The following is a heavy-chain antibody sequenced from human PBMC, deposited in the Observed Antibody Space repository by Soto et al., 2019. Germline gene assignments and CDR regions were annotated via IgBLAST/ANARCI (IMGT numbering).Heavy chain of an antibody. V-gene: IGHV3-23*01. J-gene: IGHJ4*02. CDR1: GFTFSSYA. D-gene: IGHD3-16*02. CDR3: AKGFNLGELSCFDY. CDR2: ISGSGGST. Sequence: GGSLRLSCAASGFTFSSYAMSWVRQAPGKGLEWVSAISGSGGSTYYADSVKGRFTISRDNSKTTLYLQMNSLRAEDTAVYYCAKGFNLGELSCFDYWGQGTLVTVSS.